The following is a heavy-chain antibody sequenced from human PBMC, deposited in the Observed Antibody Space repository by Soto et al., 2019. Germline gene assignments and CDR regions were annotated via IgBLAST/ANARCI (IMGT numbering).Heavy chain of an antibody. J-gene: IGHJ4*02. CDR1: GFTFSSYG. D-gene: IGHD5-18*01. CDR2: ISYDGSNK. V-gene: IGHV3-30*18. CDR3: AKVQLWSSNYDY. Sequence: GGSLRLSCAASGFTFSSYGMHWVRQAPGKGLEWVAVISYDGSNKYYADSVKGRFTISRDNSKNTLYLQMNSLRAEDTAVYYCAKVQLWSSNYDYWGQGTLVTVSS.